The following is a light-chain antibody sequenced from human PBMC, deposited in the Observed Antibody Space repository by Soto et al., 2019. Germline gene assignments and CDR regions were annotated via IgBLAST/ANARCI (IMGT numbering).Light chain of an antibody. V-gene: IGKV3-20*01. CDR2: GAS. Sequence: EIVLTQSPGTLSLSPGERATLSCRATQSVNSNYLAWYQQKPGQAPRLLMYGASSRATGIPDRFSGSGSGTDFTLTISRLEPEDFAVYYCQQYGSFALTFGGGTKAEIK. CDR1: QSVNSNY. CDR3: QQYGSFALT. J-gene: IGKJ4*01.